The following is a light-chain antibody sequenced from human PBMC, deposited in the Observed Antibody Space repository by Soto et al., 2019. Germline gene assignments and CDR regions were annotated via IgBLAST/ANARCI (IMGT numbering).Light chain of an antibody. CDR1: SSDVSGYNY. CDR2: DVI. Sequence: QSVLTQPASVSGSPGQSITISCTGTSSDVSGYNYVSWYQQHPGKAPKLIIYDVINRPPGVSNRFSGSKSGNTASLTISGLQAEDEADYYCSSYTDVIFGGGTKVTVL. V-gene: IGLV2-14*03. J-gene: IGLJ2*01. CDR3: SSYTDVI.